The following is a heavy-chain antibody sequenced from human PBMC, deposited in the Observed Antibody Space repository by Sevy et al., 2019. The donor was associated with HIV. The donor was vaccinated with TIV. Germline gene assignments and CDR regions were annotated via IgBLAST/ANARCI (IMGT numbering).Heavy chain of an antibody. CDR2: ISAYNGNT. J-gene: IGHJ6*02. CDR3: AREVAGTVSTSGMDV. V-gene: IGHV1-18*01. Sequence: ASVKVSCKAFGYTFTSYGISWVRQAPGQGLEWMGWISAYNGNTNYAQKLQGRVTMTTDTSTSTAYMELRSLRSDDTDVYYCAREVAGTVSTSGMDVWGQGTTVTVSS. D-gene: IGHD4-4*01. CDR1: GYTFTSYG.